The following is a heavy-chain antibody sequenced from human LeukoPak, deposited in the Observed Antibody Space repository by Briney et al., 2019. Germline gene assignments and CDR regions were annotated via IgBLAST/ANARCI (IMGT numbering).Heavy chain of an antibody. V-gene: IGHV4-39*07. J-gene: IGHJ3*02. CDR2: IYYSGST. CDR1: GGSISSSSYY. Sequence: SETLSLTCTVSGGSISSSSYYWGWIRQPPGKGLEWIGSIYYSGSTYYNPSLKSRVTISVDTSKNQFSLKLSSVTAADTAVYYCAREEFWSGHTGQEAFDIWGQGTMVTVSS. CDR3: AREEFWSGHTGQEAFDI. D-gene: IGHD3-3*01.